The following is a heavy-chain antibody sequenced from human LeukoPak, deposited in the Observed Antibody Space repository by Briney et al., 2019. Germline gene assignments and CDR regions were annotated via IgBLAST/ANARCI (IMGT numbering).Heavy chain of an antibody. J-gene: IGHJ6*03. CDR3: ARDLGYCSGGSCPSYYMDV. CDR2: ISSSSSYI. Sequence: GGSLRLSCADSGFTFSSYSMNWVRQAPGKGLEWVSSISSSSSYIYYAASVKGRFTISRDNAKNSLYLQMNSLRAEDTAVYYCARDLGYCSGGSCPSYYMDVWGKGTTVTVSS. D-gene: IGHD2-15*01. CDR1: GFTFSSYS. V-gene: IGHV3-21*01.